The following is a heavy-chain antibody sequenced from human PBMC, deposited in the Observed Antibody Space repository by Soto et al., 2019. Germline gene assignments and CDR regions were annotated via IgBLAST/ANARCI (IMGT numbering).Heavy chain of an antibody. CDR3: ASGIQLWLRRINNGYSG. CDR1: GGTFSTYA. Sequence: QVQLVQSGAEVKKPESSVKVSCKAPGGTFSTYAISWVRQAPGQGLEWMGGIIPMVGTANYAQRFQDRVTITADESTNTAYMELSSLRSEDTAVYFCASGIQLWLRRINNGYSGWGQGTLVTVSS. J-gene: IGHJ4*02. D-gene: IGHD5-18*01. V-gene: IGHV1-69*12. CDR2: IIPMVGTA.